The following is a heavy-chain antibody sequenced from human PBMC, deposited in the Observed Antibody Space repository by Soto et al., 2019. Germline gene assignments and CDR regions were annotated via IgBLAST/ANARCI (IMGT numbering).Heavy chain of an antibody. CDR1: GGSISSGGYS. V-gene: IGHV4-30-2*01. J-gene: IGHJ5*02. D-gene: IGHD3-16*01. Sequence: PSETLSLTCAVSGGSISSGGYSWSWIRQPPGKGPEWIGYIYHSGSTYYNPSLKSRVTISVDRSKNQFSLKLSSVTAADTAVYYCARENVEGAWFDPWGQGTLVTVSS. CDR3: ARENVEGAWFDP. CDR2: IYHSGST.